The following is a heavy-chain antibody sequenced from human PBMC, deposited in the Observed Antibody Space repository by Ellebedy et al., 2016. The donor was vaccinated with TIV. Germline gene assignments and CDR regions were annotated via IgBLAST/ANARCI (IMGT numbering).Heavy chain of an antibody. CDR3: AGGSGFDAFDI. J-gene: IGHJ3*02. Sequence: SETLSLXXAVYGGSFSGYYWSWIRQPPGKGLEWIGEINHSGSTNYNPPLKSRVTISVDTSKNQFSLKLSSVTAADTAVYYCAGGSGFDAFDIWGQGTMVTVSS. CDR2: INHSGST. V-gene: IGHV4-34*01. CDR1: GGSFSGYY. D-gene: IGHD5-12*01.